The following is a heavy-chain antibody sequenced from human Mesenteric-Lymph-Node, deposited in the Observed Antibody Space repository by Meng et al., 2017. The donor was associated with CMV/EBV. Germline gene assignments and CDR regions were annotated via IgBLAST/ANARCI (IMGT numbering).Heavy chain of an antibody. CDR2: IYYSGST. CDR3: ARDRRYCSSTSCYYYYGMDV. D-gene: IGHD2-2*01. Sequence: SETLSLTCTVSGGSVSSGSYYWSWIRQPPGKGLERIGYIYYSGSTNYNPSLKSRVTISVDTSKNQFSLKLSSVTAADTAVYYCARDRRYCSSTSCYYYYGMDVWGQGTTVTVSS. J-gene: IGHJ6*02. V-gene: IGHV4-61*01. CDR1: GGSVSSGSYY.